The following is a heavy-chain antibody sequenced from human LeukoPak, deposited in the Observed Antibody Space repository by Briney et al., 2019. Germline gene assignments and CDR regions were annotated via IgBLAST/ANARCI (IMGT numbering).Heavy chain of an antibody. J-gene: IGHJ6*03. Sequence: NPSEPLSLTCTVSGVSITSSYWSWIRQPAGKGLEWIGQIVASGSSNYNSSLRRRVTMSVDTSRNQFSLRLNSVAAADPAGNYFASVGLDVRRYYYMGVWGEGTTVTVSS. CDR3: ASVGLDVRRYYYMGV. CDR1: GVSITSSY. D-gene: IGHD1-26*01. CDR2: IVASGSS. V-gene: IGHV4-4*07.